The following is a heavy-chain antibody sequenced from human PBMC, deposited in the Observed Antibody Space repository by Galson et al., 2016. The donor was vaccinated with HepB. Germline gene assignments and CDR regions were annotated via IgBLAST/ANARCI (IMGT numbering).Heavy chain of an antibody. Sequence: SETLSLTCTVSGGPLSGSHNYWRWIRQPPGKGLEWMGSIYHNGTTIYNPYHQSRHTIPVATSNNPFSLQLTSVPVADTAAYYCAGSNLGFCTSTTCSPNWFDPWGQGTLVTGSS. CDR1: GGPLSGSHNY. D-gene: IGHD2-2*01. CDR2: IYHNGTT. CDR3: AGSNLGFCTSTTCSPNWFDP. J-gene: IGHJ5*02. V-gene: IGHV4-39*02.